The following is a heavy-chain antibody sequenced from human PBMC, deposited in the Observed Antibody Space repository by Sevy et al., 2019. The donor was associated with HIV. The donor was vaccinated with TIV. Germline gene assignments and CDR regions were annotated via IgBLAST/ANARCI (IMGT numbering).Heavy chain of an antibody. D-gene: IGHD3-10*01. CDR1: GFTFSTYA. CDR3: ARDNGAAVAGSGTSTSFDS. Sequence: GGSLRLSCAASGFTFSTYAMHWVRQAPGTGLEWVAVISYDGSHQYFADSVKRRFVISRDNSKSTLYLQMNNLRGEDTALYYCARDNGAAVAGSGTSTSFDSWGQGTLVTVSS. V-gene: IGHV3-30*09. J-gene: IGHJ4*02. CDR2: ISYDGSHQ.